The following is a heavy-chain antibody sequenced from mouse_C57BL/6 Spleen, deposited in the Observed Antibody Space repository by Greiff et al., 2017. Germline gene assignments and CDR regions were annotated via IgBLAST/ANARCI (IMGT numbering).Heavy chain of an antibody. J-gene: IGHJ2*01. CDR1: GFTFSSYT. CDR2: ISGGGGNT. Sequence: EVMLVESGGGLVKPGGSLKLSCAASGFTFSSYTMSWVRQTPEKRLEWVATISGGGGNTYYPDSVKGRFTISRDNAKNTLYLQMSSLRSEDTALYYCARRDSRFDYWGQGTTLTVSS. CDR3: ARRDSRFDY. V-gene: IGHV5-9*01.